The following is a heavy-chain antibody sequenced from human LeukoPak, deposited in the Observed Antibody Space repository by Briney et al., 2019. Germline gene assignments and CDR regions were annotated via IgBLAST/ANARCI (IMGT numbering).Heavy chain of an antibody. V-gene: IGHV3-21*01. CDR3: ARGPRNSSSYQYFQH. CDR2: VSSSSAYI. CDR1: GFTFSDYS. Sequence: GGSLRLSCAASGFTFSDYSMNWVRQAPGKGLEWVSSVSSSSAYIYYADSVKGRFTVSRDNAENSLSLQMDSLRAEDSAIYHCARGPRNSSSYQYFQHWGQGTLVTVSA. D-gene: IGHD6-13*01. J-gene: IGHJ1*01.